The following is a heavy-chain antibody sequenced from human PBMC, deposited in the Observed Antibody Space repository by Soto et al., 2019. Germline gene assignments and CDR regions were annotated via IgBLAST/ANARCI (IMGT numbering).Heavy chain of an antibody. Sequence: SETLSLTCTVSGGSISSYYWSWIRQPPGKGLEWIGYIYYSGSTNYNPSLKSRVTISVDTSKNQFSLKLSSVTAADTAVYYCARHLSYSSSEWLYGMDVWGQGTTVTVSS. V-gene: IGHV4-59*01. J-gene: IGHJ6*02. CDR1: GGSISSYY. D-gene: IGHD6-6*01. CDR3: ARHLSYSSSEWLYGMDV. CDR2: IYYSGST.